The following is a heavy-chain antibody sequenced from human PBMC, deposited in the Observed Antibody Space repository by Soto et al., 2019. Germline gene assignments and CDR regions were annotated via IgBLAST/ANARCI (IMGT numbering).Heavy chain of an antibody. CDR1: GTSISSTHYF. CDR3: AISFQYDYTGSYSDY. Sequence: SETLSLTCKASGTSISSTHYFWGWIRQPPGKGLEWIGNFYSSGVTHFNPSLKSRVTISVDTSKNHFSLNLTSVTAADTALCYCAISFQYDYTGSYSDYWGQGTLVTVSS. CDR2: FYSSGVT. J-gene: IGHJ4*02. V-gene: IGHV4-39*02. D-gene: IGHD3-9*01.